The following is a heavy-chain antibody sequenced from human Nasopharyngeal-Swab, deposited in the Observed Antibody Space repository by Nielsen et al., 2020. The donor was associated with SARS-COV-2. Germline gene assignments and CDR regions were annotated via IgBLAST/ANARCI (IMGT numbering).Heavy chain of an antibody. V-gene: IGHV3-21*01. CDR3: ARVLLRALGKFGEGYAFDI. CDR2: ISSSSTYI. J-gene: IGHJ3*02. Sequence: GESLKISCAASGFTFSSHSMNWVRQAPGKGLEWVSSISSSSTYIYYADSVKGRFTISRDNAKNSTYLQMNSLRVEDTAVYYCARVLLRALGKFGEGYAFDIWGQGTMVTVSS. D-gene: IGHD3-10*01. CDR1: GFTFSSHS.